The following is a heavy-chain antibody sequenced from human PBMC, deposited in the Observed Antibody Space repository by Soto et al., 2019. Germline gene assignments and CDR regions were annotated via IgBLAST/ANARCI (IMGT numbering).Heavy chain of an antibody. Sequence: QVQLVQSGAEVKRPGSSVKVSCKASGGTFSSFAFSWVRQAPGQGLEWMGGIIPIFGITHYAQKLQGRVTITADESTSTAYMELSSLRSEDTAVYYCASGDFWSGYRTSKCVDPWGQGTLVTVSS. CDR3: ASGDFWSGYRTSKCVDP. CDR1: GGTFSSFA. D-gene: IGHD3-3*01. J-gene: IGHJ5*02. V-gene: IGHV1-69*01. CDR2: IIPIFGIT.